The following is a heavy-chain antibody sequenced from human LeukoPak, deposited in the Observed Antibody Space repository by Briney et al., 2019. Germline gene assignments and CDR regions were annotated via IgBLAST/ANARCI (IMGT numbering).Heavy chain of an antibody. CDR3: ARVYYDSSGYYPDY. D-gene: IGHD3-22*01. J-gene: IGHJ4*02. V-gene: IGHV4-59*12. CDR1: GGSISSYY. Sequence: PSETLSLTCTVSGGSISSYYWSWIRQPPGKGLEWIGYIYYSGSTNYNPSLKSRVTISVDRSKNQFSLKLSSVTAADTAVYYCARVYYDSSGYYPDYWGQGTLVTVSS. CDR2: IYYSGST.